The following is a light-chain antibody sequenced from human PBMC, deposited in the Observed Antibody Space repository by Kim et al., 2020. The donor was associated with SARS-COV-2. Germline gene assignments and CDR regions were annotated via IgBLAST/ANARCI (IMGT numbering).Light chain of an antibody. CDR3: QQYSNWPWT. J-gene: IGKJ1*01. CDR1: QSLSSN. Sequence: VSPGERATLPCRASQSLSSNLAWYQQKPGQAPRLLIYATSTRATGIPARFSGSGSGTEFTLAISSLQSEDFAVYYCQQYSNWPWTFGQGTKVDIK. V-gene: IGKV3-15*01. CDR2: ATS.